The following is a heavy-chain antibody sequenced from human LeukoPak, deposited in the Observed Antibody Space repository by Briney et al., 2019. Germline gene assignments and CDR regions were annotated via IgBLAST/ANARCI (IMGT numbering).Heavy chain of an antibody. CDR1: GFTFSSYS. D-gene: IGHD6-13*01. J-gene: IGHJ4*02. Sequence: GGSLRLSCAASGFTFSSYSMNWVRQAPGKGLEWVSYISSRSDTKYDADSVKGRFTTSRDNAKNSLYLQMNSLRAEDTAVYYCARGTIAAAGYYYFDYWGQGTQVTVSS. CDR3: ARGTIAAAGYYYFDY. CDR2: ISSRSDTK. V-gene: IGHV3-48*01.